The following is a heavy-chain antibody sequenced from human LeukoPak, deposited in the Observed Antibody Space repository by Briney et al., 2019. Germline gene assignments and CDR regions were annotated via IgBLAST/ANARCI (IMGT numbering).Heavy chain of an antibody. CDR1: GYTFTSYD. J-gene: IGHJ2*01. Sequence: GASVKVSCKASGYTFTSYDINWVRQATGQVLEWMGWMNPNSGNTGYAQKFQGRVTMTRNTSISTAYMDLNSLGFEDTAVYYCARGVPSRLGARYFDLWGRGTLVAVAS. CDR2: MNPNSGNT. CDR3: ARGVPSRLGARYFDL. D-gene: IGHD3-16*01. V-gene: IGHV1-8*01.